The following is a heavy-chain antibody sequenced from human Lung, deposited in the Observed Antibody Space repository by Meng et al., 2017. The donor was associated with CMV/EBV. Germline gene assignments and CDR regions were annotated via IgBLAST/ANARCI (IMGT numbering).Heavy chain of an antibody. J-gene: IGHJ4*02. Sequence: QFQLLQSGGEVKKPGASVRVSCEASGYTFASYGISWLRQAPGQGLEWMGWFVNNVDTYSAQKFQGRVTMTTDTHTSTAFMELRSLRSDDTAVYYCARGTPGRSYSDYWGQGTLVTVSS. CDR2: FVNNVDT. CDR1: GYTFASYG. CDR3: ARGTPGRSYSDY. D-gene: IGHD3-10*01. V-gene: IGHV1-18*01.